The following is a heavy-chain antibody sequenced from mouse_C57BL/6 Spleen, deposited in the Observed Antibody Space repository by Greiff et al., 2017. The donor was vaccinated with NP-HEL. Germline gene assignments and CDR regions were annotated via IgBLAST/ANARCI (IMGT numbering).Heavy chain of an antibody. V-gene: IGHV1-7*01. J-gene: IGHJ2*01. CDR3: ARGDYGHYFDY. CDR1: GYTFTSYW. D-gene: IGHD1-2*01. Sequence: VQLQQSGAELAKPGASVKLSCKASGYTFTSYWMHWVKQRPGQGLEWIGYINPSSGYTKYNQKFKDKAKLTADKSSSTAYMQLSSLTYEDSAVYYCARGDYGHYFDYWGQGTTLTVSS. CDR2: INPSSGYT.